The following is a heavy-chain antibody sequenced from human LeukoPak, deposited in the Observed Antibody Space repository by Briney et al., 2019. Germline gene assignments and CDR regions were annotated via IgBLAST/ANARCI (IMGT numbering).Heavy chain of an antibody. V-gene: IGHV3-7*01. Sequence: PGGSLRLSCAASGFTFSNFWMSWVRQAPGKGLEWVANIKQDGSEKYYVDSVKGRFTISRDNAKNSLYLQMNSLRAEDTAVYYCARRYFGPAGYWGQGTLVTVSS. CDR2: IKQDGSEK. D-gene: IGHD2/OR15-2a*01. J-gene: IGHJ4*02. CDR1: GFTFSNFW. CDR3: ARRYFGPAGY.